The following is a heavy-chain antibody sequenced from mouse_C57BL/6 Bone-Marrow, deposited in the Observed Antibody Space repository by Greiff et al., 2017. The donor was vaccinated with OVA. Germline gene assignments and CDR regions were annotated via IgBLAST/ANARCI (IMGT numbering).Heavy chain of an antibody. CDR2: IDPSDSYT. CDR1: GYTFTSYW. Sequence: QVQLQQPGAELVRPGTSVKLSCKASGYTFTSYWMHWVKQRPGQGLEWIGLIDPSDSYTNYNQKFKGKATLTVDTSSITAYMQLSSLTSEDSAVYYCAREGYYCYGEGAWFAYWGQGTLVTVSA. D-gene: IGHD2-12*01. CDR3: AREGYYCYGEGAWFAY. V-gene: IGHV1-59*01. J-gene: IGHJ3*01.